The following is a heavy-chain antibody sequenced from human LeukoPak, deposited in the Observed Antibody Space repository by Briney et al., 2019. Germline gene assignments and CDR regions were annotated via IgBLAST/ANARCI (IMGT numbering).Heavy chain of an antibody. D-gene: IGHD6-13*01. J-gene: IGHJ4*02. V-gene: IGHV3-43*02. Sequence: PGGSLRLSCAASGFTFDDDAMQWVRQGPGKGLEWVSLISGGGDSTYYADSVKGRFTISRDNSKNTLYLQMHSLRAEDTAVYYCAKDNVAAAGRYFDYWGQGTLVTVSS. CDR2: ISGGGDST. CDR3: AKDNVAAAGRYFDY. CDR1: GFTFDDDA.